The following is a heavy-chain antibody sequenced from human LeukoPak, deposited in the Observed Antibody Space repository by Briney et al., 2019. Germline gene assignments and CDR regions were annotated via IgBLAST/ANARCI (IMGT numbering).Heavy chain of an antibody. CDR3: TTDYYDSSGYRN. CDR1: GFTFSNAW. V-gene: IGHV3-15*01. Sequence: GGSLRLSCTASGFTFSNAWMNWVRQAPRKGLEWVGRIKTKSDGGPTDYAAPVKGRFTISRDDSKNTLYLQMNSLKTEDTAVYYCTTDYYDSSGYRNWGQGTLVTVSS. CDR2: IKTKSDGGPT. D-gene: IGHD3-22*01. J-gene: IGHJ4*02.